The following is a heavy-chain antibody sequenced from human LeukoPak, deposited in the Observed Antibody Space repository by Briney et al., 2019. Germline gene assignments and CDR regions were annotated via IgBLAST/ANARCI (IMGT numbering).Heavy chain of an antibody. CDR2: IYYTGSSGNT. D-gene: IGHD3-22*01. CDR1: GGSIRSSGYY. Sequence: SETLSLTCTVSGGSIRSSGYYWSWIRQHPGKGLEWIGYIYYTGSSGNTNYNPSLKSRVTISVDTSKNQFSLKLSSVTAADTAVYYCARETYYYDSSYYLALYYFDYWGQGTLVTVSS. V-gene: IGHV4-61*08. J-gene: IGHJ4*02. CDR3: ARETYYYDSSYYLALYYFDY.